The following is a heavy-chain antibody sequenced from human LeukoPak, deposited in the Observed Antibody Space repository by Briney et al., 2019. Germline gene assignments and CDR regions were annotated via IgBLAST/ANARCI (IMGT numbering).Heavy chain of an antibody. CDR1: GFTFDDYA. J-gene: IGHJ3*02. CDR2: ISWNSGSI. CDR3: AKDIRNHHYSDYRRFVAFDI. Sequence: GGSLRLSCAASGFTFDDYAMHWVRQAPGKGLEWVSGISWNSGSIGYADSVKGRFTISRDNAKNSLYLQMNSLRAEDTALYYCAKDIRNHHYSDYRRFVAFDIWGQGTMVTVSS. D-gene: IGHD4-11*01. V-gene: IGHV3-9*01.